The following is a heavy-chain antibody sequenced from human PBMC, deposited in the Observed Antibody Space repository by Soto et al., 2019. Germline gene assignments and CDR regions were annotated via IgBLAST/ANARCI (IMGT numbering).Heavy chain of an antibody. Sequence: ASVKVSCKASGYTFTSYAMHWVRQAPGQRLEWMGWINPNSGNTGYAQKFQGRVTMTRNTSISTAYMELSSLRSEDTAVYYCARYPIMVLGGMDVWGQGTTVTVSS. CDR3: ARYPIMVLGGMDV. CDR2: INPNSGNT. CDR1: GYTFTSYA. J-gene: IGHJ6*02. V-gene: IGHV1-8*02. D-gene: IGHD2-8*02.